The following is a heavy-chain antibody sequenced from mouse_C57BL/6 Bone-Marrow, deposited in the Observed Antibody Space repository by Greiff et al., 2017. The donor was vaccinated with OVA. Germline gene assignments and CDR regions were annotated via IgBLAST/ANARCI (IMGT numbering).Heavy chain of an antibody. Sequence: VESEGGLVQPGSSMKLSCTASGFTFSDYYMAWVRQVPEKGLEWVANINYDGSSTFYLDSLKSRFIISRDNAKNILYLQMSSLKSEDTDTDNRARGGWDGYFDGWGTGTTVTVSS. D-gene: IGHD4-1*01. V-gene: IGHV5-16*01. J-gene: IGHJ1*03. CDR3: ARGGWDGYFDG. CDR2: INYDGSST. CDR1: GFTFSDYY.